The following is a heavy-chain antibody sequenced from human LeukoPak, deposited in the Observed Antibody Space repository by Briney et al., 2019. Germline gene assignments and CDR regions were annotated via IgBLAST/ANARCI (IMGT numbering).Heavy chain of an antibody. D-gene: IGHD2-2*01. J-gene: IGHJ4*02. Sequence: GGSLRLSCAASGFTFSSYAMHWVRQAPGKGLEWVAVISYDGSNKYYADSVKGRFTISRDNSKNTLYLQMNSLRAEDTAVYYCAREDIVVVPAAKPHYYFDYWGQGTLVTVSS. CDR3: AREDIVVVPAAKPHYYFDY. CDR1: GFTFSSYA. CDR2: ISYDGSNK. V-gene: IGHV3-30-3*01.